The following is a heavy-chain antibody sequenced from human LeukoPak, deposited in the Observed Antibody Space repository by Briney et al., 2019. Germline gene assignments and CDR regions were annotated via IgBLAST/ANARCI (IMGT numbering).Heavy chain of an antibody. CDR2: INHNGNVN. Sequence: ETLSLTCAVSGGSISSNNWWGWVRQPPGKGLEWVASINHNGNVNYYVDSVKGRFTISRDNAKNSLYLQMSNLRAEDTAVYFCARGGGLDVWGQGATVTVSS. V-gene: IGHV3-7*03. J-gene: IGHJ6*02. D-gene: IGHD3-16*01. CDR3: ARGGGLDV. CDR1: GGSISSNNW.